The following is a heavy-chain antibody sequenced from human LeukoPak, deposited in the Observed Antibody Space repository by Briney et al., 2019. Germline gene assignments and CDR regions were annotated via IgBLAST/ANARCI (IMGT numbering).Heavy chain of an antibody. J-gene: IGHJ4*02. D-gene: IGHD4-23*01. CDR1: GFTFSSCA. V-gene: IGHV3-23*01. CDR3: AKVSGNDDYGGNVLDY. CDR2: ISGSGGST. Sequence: GGSLRLSCAASGFTFSSCAMSWVRQAPGKGLEWVSAISGSGGSTYYADSVKGRFTISRDNSKNTLYLQMNSLRAEDTAVYYCAKVSGNDDYGGNVLDYWGQGTLVTVSS.